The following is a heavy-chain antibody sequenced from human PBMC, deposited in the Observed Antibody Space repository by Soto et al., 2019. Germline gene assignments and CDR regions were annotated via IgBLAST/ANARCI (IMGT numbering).Heavy chain of an antibody. J-gene: IGHJ6*03. CDR3: ADMGPYTRPYNMDV. CDR2: IYWDDDK. V-gene: IGHV2-5*02. D-gene: IGHD3-16*01. CDR1: GFSLSTSGVG. Sequence: QITLKESGPTLVKPTQHLTLTCTFSGFSLSTSGVGVGWIRQPPGKALEWLTLIYWDDDKGYSPSLKNRLTITMDTTKNQEVLTPTNIDPVNTATYDDADMGPYTRPYNMDVWGKGTTVTVSS.